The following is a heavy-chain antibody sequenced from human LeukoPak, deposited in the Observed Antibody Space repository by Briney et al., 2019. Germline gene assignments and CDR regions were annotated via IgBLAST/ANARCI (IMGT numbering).Heavy chain of an antibody. J-gene: IGHJ4*02. V-gene: IGHV3-11*01. CDR3: ASAKPIVGAKLGVFDY. D-gene: IGHD1-26*01. CDR1: GFTFSDYY. Sequence: GGSLRLSCAASGFTFSDYYMSWIRQAPGKGLEWVSYISSSGSTIYYADSVKGRFIISRDNAKNSLYLQMNSLRAEDTAVYYCASAKPIVGAKLGVFDYWGQGTLVTVSS. CDR2: ISSSGSTI.